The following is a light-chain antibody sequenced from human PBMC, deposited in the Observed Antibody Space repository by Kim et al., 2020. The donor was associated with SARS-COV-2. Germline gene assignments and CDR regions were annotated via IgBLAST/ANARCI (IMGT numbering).Light chain of an antibody. CDR1: QVINKY. CDR2: GAS. V-gene: IGKV1-9*01. J-gene: IGKJ4*01. Sequence: ASVGDRVTITCRASQVINKYLVWYQQKPGKAPNLLIYGASTLQSGVPSRFSGSGSETEFTLTISSLQPEDFATYYCHQLNSYPLTFGGGTKVDIK. CDR3: HQLNSYPLT.